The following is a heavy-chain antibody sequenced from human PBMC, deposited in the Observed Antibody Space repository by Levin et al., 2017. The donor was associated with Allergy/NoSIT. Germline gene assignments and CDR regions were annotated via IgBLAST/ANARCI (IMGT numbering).Heavy chain of an antibody. J-gene: IGHJ4*02. CDR1: EFTFSSYG. D-gene: IGHD6-6*01. Sequence: QTGGSLRLSCAASEFTFSSYGMHWVRQAAGKGLQWVAVISYDGSNEHYADSVKGRFTISRDNSKNTLYLQMNSLRAEDTAVYYCAKDGARYSRSSAYFDFWGQGTLVTVSS. CDR2: ISYDGSNE. CDR3: AKDGARYSRSSAYFDF. V-gene: IGHV3-30*18.